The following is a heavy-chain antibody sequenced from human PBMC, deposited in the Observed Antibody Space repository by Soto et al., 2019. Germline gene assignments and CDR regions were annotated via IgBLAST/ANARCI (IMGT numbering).Heavy chain of an antibody. CDR1: GGSISTYY. D-gene: IGHD6-19*01. Sequence: QVQLQESGPGLVKPSETLSLTCTVSGGSISTYYWSWIRQPPGKGLEWIGYIHYSGSTSYNPPLTRRVTISVDTSKNQRSLKLSSVTAADTAVYYCAREYSSFEYWGQGILVSVSS. CDR2: IHYSGST. CDR3: AREYSSFEY. V-gene: IGHV4-59*01. J-gene: IGHJ4*02.